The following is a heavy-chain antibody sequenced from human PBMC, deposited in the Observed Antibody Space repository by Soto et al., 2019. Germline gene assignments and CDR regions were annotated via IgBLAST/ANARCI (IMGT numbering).Heavy chain of an antibody. CDR1: GGSFSGYY. Sequence: SETLSLTCAVYGGSFSGYYWSWIRQPPGKGLEWIGEINHSGSTNYNPSLKSRVTISVDTSKNQFSLKLSSVTAADTAVYYCATGRGIAAADINWFDPWGQGTLVTVSS. J-gene: IGHJ5*02. CDR2: INHSGST. D-gene: IGHD6-13*01. CDR3: ATGRGIAAADINWFDP. V-gene: IGHV4-34*01.